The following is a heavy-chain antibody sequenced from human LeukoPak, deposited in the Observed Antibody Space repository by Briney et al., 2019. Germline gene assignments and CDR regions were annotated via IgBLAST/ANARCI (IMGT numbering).Heavy chain of an antibody. CDR3: AHDKDYQMVV. J-gene: IGHJ6*02. Sequence: SGPTLVNPTQTLTLTCTFSGFSLTTGGGAVGWLRRPPGTVLEWLALIYWNDEERYSPSLGSRLTVTKDTSKNQVVLTMTNMDPEDTATYYCAHDKDYQMVVWGQGTTVTVCS. CDR1: GFSLTTGGGA. V-gene: IGHV2-5*01. CDR2: IYWNDEE. D-gene: IGHD3-10*01.